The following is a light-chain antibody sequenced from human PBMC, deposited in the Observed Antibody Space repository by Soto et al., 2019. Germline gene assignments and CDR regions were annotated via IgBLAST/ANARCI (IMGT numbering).Light chain of an antibody. Sequence: ETVMTQYPATLSVSPGGRATLSCRASQSISATLAWYQQKPGQAPRLLIHGASTRATGFPARFSGSGSGTDFTLTISSLQSEDFAIYYCQQYNNWPWTFGQGTKVDI. V-gene: IGKV3-15*01. CDR1: QSISAT. J-gene: IGKJ1*01. CDR3: QQYNNWPWT. CDR2: GAS.